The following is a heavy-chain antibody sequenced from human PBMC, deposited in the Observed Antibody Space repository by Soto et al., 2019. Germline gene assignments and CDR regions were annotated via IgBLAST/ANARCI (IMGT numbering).Heavy chain of an antibody. Sequence: QVQLVESGGGLVKPGGSLRLACAASGFSFGDSYMSWVRQAPGKGLEWLSYISGGSSYTNYADSVKGRFTISRDNAKRSLYLEMNSLRADDTAVYYCAKTNVAASGYYFDHWGQGNLVTVSS. CDR2: ISGGSSYT. D-gene: IGHD3-10*01. J-gene: IGHJ4*02. CDR1: GFSFGDSY. CDR3: AKTNVAASGYYFDH. V-gene: IGHV3-11*06.